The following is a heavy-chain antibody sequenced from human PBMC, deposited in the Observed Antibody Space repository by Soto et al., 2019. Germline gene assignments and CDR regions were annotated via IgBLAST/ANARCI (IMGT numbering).Heavy chain of an antibody. CDR1: GGSISSGDYY. J-gene: IGHJ6*02. D-gene: IGHD3-10*01. Sequence: QVQLQESGPGLVKPSQTLSLTCTVSGGSISSGDYYWSWIRQPPGKGLEWIGYIYYSGSTYYNPSLKSRVTLSVDTSKNQFSLMLSSVTAADTAVYYCARVGFGELLAHGMDVWGQGTTVTVSS. CDR3: ARVGFGELLAHGMDV. CDR2: IYYSGST. V-gene: IGHV4-30-4*01.